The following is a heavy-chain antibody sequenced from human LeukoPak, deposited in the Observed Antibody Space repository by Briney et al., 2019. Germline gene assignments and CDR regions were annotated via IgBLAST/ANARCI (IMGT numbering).Heavy chain of an antibody. CDR2: IYYSGVT. CDR1: GGSFSGYY. CDR3: ARLGSQLWRYFDY. V-gene: IGHV4-59*01. D-gene: IGHD5-18*01. J-gene: IGHJ4*02. Sequence: SETLSLTCAVYGGSFSGYYWSWIRQPPGKGLEWLGYIYYSGVTDYNPSLKSRVTISIDTSKSQFSLKVSSVTAADTAVYYCARLGSQLWRYFDYWGQGTLVTVSS.